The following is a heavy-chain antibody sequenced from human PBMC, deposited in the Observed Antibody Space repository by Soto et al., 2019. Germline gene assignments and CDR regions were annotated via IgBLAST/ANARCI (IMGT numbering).Heavy chain of an antibody. CDR3: AKGTLVRGAYRDFDY. D-gene: IGHD3-10*01. CDR2: MNPDSGNT. V-gene: IGHV1-8*01. Sequence: ASVTVSRQASAYTLPRYDINWVRPAPRQGLEWMGWMNPDSGNTGYAQKFQGRVTMTRNNSISTAYMELTSLRSEDTAVYYCAKGTLVRGAYRDFDYWGQGTLVTVSS. J-gene: IGHJ4*02. CDR1: AYTLPRYD.